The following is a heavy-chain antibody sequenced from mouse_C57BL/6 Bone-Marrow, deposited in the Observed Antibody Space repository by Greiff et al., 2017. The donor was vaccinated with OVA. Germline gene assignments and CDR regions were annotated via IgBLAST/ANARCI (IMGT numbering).Heavy chain of an antibody. Sequence: QVQLKQSGAELVKPGASVKMSCKASGYTFTTYPIAWMKQTHGKSLEWIGNFHPYNDDTKSNEKFKGKATLTVEKSSSTVYLELSLLTSDDSSFYYCARRYGNYFYFDYWGQGTTLTVSS. J-gene: IGHJ2*01. D-gene: IGHD2-1*01. CDR2: FHPYNDDT. CDR3: ARRYGNYFYFDY. CDR1: GYTFTTYP. V-gene: IGHV1-47*01.